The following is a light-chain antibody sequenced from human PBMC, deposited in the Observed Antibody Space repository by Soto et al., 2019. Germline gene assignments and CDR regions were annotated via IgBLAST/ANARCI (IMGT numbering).Light chain of an antibody. CDR1: SSDVGGYNY. CDR2: DVS. J-gene: IGLJ1*01. V-gene: IGLV2-14*01. CDR3: SSYTSSSKGYV. Sequence: QSALTQPASVSGSPGQSITISCTGTSSDVGGYNYFSWYQQHPGKAPKLMIYDVSNRPSGVSNRFSGSKSGNTASLTISGLQAEDEADYYCSSYTSSSKGYVFGTGTKLTVL.